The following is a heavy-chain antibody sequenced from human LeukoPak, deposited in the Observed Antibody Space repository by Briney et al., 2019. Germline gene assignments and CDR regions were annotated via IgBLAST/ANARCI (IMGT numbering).Heavy chain of an antibody. Sequence: GGSLRLSCTASGFTFGDYAMSWVRQAPGKGLEWVGFIRSKAYGGTTEYAVSVKGRFTISRDDSKSIAYLQMNSLKTEDTAVYYRTRPQYCSGGSCYPSDYWGQGTLVTVSS. CDR3: TRPQYCSGGSCYPSDY. J-gene: IGHJ4*02. CDR2: IRSKAYGGTT. V-gene: IGHV3-49*04. CDR1: GFTFGDYA. D-gene: IGHD2-15*01.